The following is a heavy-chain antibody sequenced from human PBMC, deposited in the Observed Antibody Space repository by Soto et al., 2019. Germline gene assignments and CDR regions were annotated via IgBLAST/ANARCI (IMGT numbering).Heavy chain of an antibody. V-gene: IGHV5-51*01. CDR1: GYTFPSYW. J-gene: IGHJ4*02. CDR3: ARQGPLLGYCESTSCHYDY. Sequence: EVQLVQSGAEVKKSGESLKISCKGSGYTFPSYWIGWVRQMPGKGLEWMGIIYPGDSDARYSPSFQGQVTISVDMSISTAYLHLSSLKASDTAMYYCARQGPLLGYCESTSCHYDYWGQGTLVTVSS. CDR2: IYPGDSDA. D-gene: IGHD2-2*01.